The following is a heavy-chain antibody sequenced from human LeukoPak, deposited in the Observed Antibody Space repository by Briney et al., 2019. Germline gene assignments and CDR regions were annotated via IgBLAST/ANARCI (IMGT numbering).Heavy chain of an antibody. D-gene: IGHD3-3*01. CDR3: ARVHRITIFGVVSFDP. CDR1: GFTFSSYE. V-gene: IGHV3-48*03. Sequence: GGPLRLSCAASGFTFSSYEMNWVRQAPGKGLEWVSYISSSGSTIYYADSVKGRFTISRDNAKNSLYLQMNSLRAEDTAVYYCARVHRITIFGVVSFDPWGQGTLVTVSS. CDR2: ISSSGSTI. J-gene: IGHJ5*02.